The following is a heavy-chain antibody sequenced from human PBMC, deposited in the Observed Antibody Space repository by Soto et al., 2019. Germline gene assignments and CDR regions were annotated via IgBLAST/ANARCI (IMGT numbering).Heavy chain of an antibody. CDR3: ARAHHLN. J-gene: IGHJ1*01. V-gene: IGHV3-7*05. Sequence: EVQVVESGGGLVQPGGSLRLSCAASGFTFSRFWMSWVRQAPGKGLQWVANIKEDGGERYYVDSVKGRFTISRDNAKNSLFLQMNSLTVEDTAVYYCARAHHLNWGQGTLVTVSS. CDR2: IKEDGGER. CDR1: GFTFSRFW.